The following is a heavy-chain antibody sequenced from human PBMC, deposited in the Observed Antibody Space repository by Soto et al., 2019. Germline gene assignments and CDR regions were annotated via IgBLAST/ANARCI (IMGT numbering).Heavy chain of an antibody. D-gene: IGHD3-22*01. CDR1: GASISSGDYY. CDR2: IYYSGST. J-gene: IGHJ4*02. Sequence: QVQLQESGPGLVKPSQTLSLTCTVSGASISSGDYYWTWIRQPPGKGLEWIGSIYYSGSTYYNQSLKSRVTISVDTSSTQFSLKLSSVTAADTAVYYCARATYDSSTYYLDYWGQGTLVTVSS. CDR3: ARATYDSSTYYLDY. V-gene: IGHV4-30-4*01.